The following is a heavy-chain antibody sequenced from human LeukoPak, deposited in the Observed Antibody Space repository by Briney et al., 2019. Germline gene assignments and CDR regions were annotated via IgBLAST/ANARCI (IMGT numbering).Heavy chain of an antibody. CDR3: AISGYCSSTSCSPDY. V-gene: IGHV1-2*02. D-gene: IGHD2-2*01. CDR1: GYTFTGYC. CDR2: INPNSGGT. Sequence: GASVKVSCKASGYTFTGYCMHWVRQAPGQGLEWMGWINPNSGGTNYAQKFQGRVTMTRDTSISTAYMELSRLRSDDTAVYYCAISGYCSSTSCSPDYWGQGTLVTVSS. J-gene: IGHJ4*02.